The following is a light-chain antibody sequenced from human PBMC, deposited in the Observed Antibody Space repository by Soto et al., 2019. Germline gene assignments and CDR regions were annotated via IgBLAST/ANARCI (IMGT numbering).Light chain of an antibody. Sequence: DIQMTQSPSSLSASVGDRVTITCRASQSISSYLNWYQQKPGKAPKLLIYDASSSESGVPSRFSGSGSGTEFTPTISSLQPDDFATYYCQQYNSSPITFGQGTRLEI. CDR2: DAS. V-gene: IGKV1-5*01. CDR3: QQYNSSPIT. J-gene: IGKJ5*01. CDR1: QSISSY.